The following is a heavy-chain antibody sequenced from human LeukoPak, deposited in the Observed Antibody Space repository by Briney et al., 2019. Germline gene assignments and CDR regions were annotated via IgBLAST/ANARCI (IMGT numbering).Heavy chain of an antibody. CDR3: AKVPSRYGSGSYSSY. CDR1: GFTVSSNY. V-gene: IGHV3-23*01. CDR2: ISGSGGST. D-gene: IGHD3-10*01. Sequence: GGSLRLSCAASGFTVSSNYMSWVRQAPGKGLEWVSAISGSGGSTYYADSVKGRFTISRDNSKNTLYLQMNSLRAEDTAVYYCAKVPSRYGSGSYSSYWGQGTLVTVSS. J-gene: IGHJ4*02.